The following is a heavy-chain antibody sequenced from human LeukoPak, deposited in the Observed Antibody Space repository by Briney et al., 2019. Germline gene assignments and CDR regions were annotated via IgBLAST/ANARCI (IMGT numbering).Heavy chain of an antibody. Sequence: SETLSLTCTVSGGSISSYYWSWIRQPPGKGLEWIGYIYYSGSTNYNPSLKSRVTISVGTSKNQFSLKLSSVTAADTAVYYCARDLRFTDAFDIWGQGTMVTVSS. CDR2: IYYSGST. J-gene: IGHJ3*02. D-gene: IGHD3-10*01. CDR3: ARDLRFTDAFDI. V-gene: IGHV4-59*01. CDR1: GGSISSYY.